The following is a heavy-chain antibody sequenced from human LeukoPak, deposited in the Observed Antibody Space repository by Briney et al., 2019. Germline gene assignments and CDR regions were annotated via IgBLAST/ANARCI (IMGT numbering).Heavy chain of an antibody. V-gene: IGHV4-39*07. D-gene: IGHD6-13*01. CDR2: IYYSGST. Sequence: SETLSLTCTVSGGSISSSNSYWGWIRQPPGKGLEWIGNIYYSGSTNYNPSLKSRVTISVDTSKNQFSLKLSSVTAADTAVYYCARVYYSSSYDYWYFDLWGRGTLVTVSS. J-gene: IGHJ2*01. CDR3: ARVYYSSSYDYWYFDL. CDR1: GGSISSSNSY.